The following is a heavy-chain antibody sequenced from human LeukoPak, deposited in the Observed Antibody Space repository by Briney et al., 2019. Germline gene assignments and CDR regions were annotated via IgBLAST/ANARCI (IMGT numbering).Heavy chain of an antibody. V-gene: IGHV3-48*02. CDR1: GFTFSSYS. J-gene: IGHJ4*02. CDR2: ITASGTAM. CDR3: ARLMDPYSLSAARPDVDY. Sequence: GGSLRLSCAASGFTFSSYSMNWVRQAPGKGLEWVSHITASGTAMFYADSVKGRFTISRDNAKNSLYLQMNSLRDEDTAVYYCARLMDPYSLSAARPDVDYWGQGTLVTVSS. D-gene: IGHD6-6*01.